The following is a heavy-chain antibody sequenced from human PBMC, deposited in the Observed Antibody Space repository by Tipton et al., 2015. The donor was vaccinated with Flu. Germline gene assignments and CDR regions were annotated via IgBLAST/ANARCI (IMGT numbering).Heavy chain of an antibody. CDR3: ARQGQTPAYYFDS. V-gene: IGHV4-38-2*01. CDR1: GDSIDSRYF. J-gene: IGHJ4*02. CDR2: IHHSGSV. Sequence: TLSLTCSVSGDSIDSRYFWGWIRQPPGKGLEWIGSIHHSGSVYYNPSLKSRVTISEDTSKNQFSLKLSSVTAADTAVYYCARQGQTPAYYFDSWGQGALVTVSS.